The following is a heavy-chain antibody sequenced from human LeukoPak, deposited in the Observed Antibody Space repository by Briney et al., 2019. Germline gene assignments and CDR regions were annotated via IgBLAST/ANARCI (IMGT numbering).Heavy chain of an antibody. CDR1: GFTFTSYS. CDR2: ISTSGNTI. J-gene: IGHJ4*02. Sequence: PGGSLRLSCAASGFTFTSYSMNWVRQAPGKGLEWVSYISTSGNTIYYAGSVKGRFTISRDNAKNSLYLQMNSLRAEDTAVYYCTRDYYGDFYFDYWGQGTLVTVSS. V-gene: IGHV3-48*01. D-gene: IGHD4-17*01. CDR3: TRDYYGDFYFDY.